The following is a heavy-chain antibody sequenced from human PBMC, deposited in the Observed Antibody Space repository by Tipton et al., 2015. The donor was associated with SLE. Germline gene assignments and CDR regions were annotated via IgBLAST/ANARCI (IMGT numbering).Heavy chain of an antibody. J-gene: IGHJ4*02. Sequence: TLSLTCTVSGGSVNSYYYWSWIRQPPGKGLEWIGYISYRGSTSYHPSLNSRVTISVDTSKNQFSLKMNSVTAADAAVYYCARDVPAPSGGVWGQGTLVTVSS. D-gene: IGHD1-26*01. CDR3: ARDVPAPSGGV. V-gene: IGHV4-59*02. CDR1: GGSVNSYYY. CDR2: ISYRGST.